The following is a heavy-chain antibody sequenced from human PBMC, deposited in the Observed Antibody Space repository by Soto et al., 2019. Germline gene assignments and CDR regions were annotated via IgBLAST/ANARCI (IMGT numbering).Heavy chain of an antibody. CDR3: ARRSSSWYFDY. CDR1: GFTFSSYA. D-gene: IGHD6-13*01. Sequence: EVQLLESGGGLVQPGGSLRLSCAASGFTFSSYAMNWVRQAPGKGLEWVSVISGSDGSTYYADSVKGRFTISRDNSKNTLNRQTTIRRAEDTAVYYCARRSSSWYFDYWGQGTLVTVSS. V-gene: IGHV3-23*01. J-gene: IGHJ4*02. CDR2: ISGSDGST.